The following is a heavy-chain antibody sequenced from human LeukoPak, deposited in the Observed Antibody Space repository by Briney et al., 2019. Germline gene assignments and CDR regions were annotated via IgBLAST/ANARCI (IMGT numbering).Heavy chain of an antibody. CDR2: ISYSSTYI. D-gene: IGHD3-16*01. Sequence: GGSLRLSCAASEFSISTYTMSWVRQAPGRGLEWVSSISYSSTYIYYADSVKGRFTISRDNAKNSGYLLMNSLRAEGTAVYYCAREGGLDYWYYYMDVWGKGATVTVSS. J-gene: IGHJ6*03. V-gene: IGHV3-21*01. CDR1: EFSISTYT. CDR3: AREGGLDYWYYYMDV.